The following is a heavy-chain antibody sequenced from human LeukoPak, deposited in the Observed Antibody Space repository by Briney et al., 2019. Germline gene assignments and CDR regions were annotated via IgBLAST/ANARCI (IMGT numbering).Heavy chain of an antibody. J-gene: IGHJ5*02. D-gene: IGHD2-2*01. CDR1: GGSVSSGSYY. Sequence: SETLSLTCTVSGGSVSSGSYYWGWIRQPPGKGLEWIGSIYYSGSTYYNPSLKSRVTISVDTSKNQFSLKLSSVTAADTAVYYCARLGDIVVVPAAWFDPWGQGTLVTVSS. CDR2: IYYSGST. V-gene: IGHV4-39*01. CDR3: ARLGDIVVVPAAWFDP.